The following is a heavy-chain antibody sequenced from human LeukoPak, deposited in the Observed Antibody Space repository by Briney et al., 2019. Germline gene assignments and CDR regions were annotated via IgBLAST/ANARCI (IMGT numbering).Heavy chain of an antibody. J-gene: IGHJ4*02. CDR3: AKDRSSTLWYFDY. CDR2: ISGSGGTT. Sequence: QPGGTLRLSCAASGFTFSSYGMSWVRQAPGKGLEWVSVISGSGGTTYYADSVQGRFTISRDNSKNTLSLQMNSLRAEDTAIYYCAKDRSSTLWYFDYWGQGAQVTVSS. D-gene: IGHD2-2*01. V-gene: IGHV3-23*01. CDR1: GFTFSSYG.